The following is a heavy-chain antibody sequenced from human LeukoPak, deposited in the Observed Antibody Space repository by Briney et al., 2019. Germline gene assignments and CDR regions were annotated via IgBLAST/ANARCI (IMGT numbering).Heavy chain of an antibody. Sequence: GGSLRLSCAASGFTFSNYNLNWVRQAPGKGLEWVSSISSSSSYIYYADSVKGRFTISRDNARNSLYLQMNSLRAEDTAIYYCARDTRVSSGWSNDAFDIWGQGTMVTVSS. CDR1: GFTFSNYN. J-gene: IGHJ3*02. CDR3: ARDTRVSSGWSNDAFDI. D-gene: IGHD6-19*01. CDR2: ISSSSSYI. V-gene: IGHV3-21*01.